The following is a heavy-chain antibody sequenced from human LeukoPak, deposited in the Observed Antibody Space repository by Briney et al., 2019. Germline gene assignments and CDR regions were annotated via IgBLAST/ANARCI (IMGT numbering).Heavy chain of an antibody. V-gene: IGHV3-7*01. CDR2: IKQDGSEK. CDR3: ARVMGNSGFYFDY. J-gene: IGHJ4*02. CDR1: GFTFSSHW. D-gene: IGHD2/OR15-2a*01. Sequence: GGSLRLSCAASGFTFSSHWMSWVRQAPGKGLEWVANIKQDGSEKYYVDSVKGRFTISRDNAKNSLYLQMNSLRAEDTAVYYCARVMGNSGFYFDYWGQGTLVTVSS.